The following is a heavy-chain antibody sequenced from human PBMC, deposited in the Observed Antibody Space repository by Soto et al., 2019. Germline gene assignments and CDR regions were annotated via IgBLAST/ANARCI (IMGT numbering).Heavy chain of an antibody. CDR1: GFTFSTYW. Sequence: EVQLVESGGGLVQPGGSLRLSCAASGFTFSTYWMHWIRQVPGKGLEWVSRINSDASHTYYADSVKGRFTISRDNAKNSLHMEMTRLTTEDTVMYYCVRDGNFITTICYGNWFDPWGQGTLVTVSS. CDR2: INSDASHT. V-gene: IGHV3-74*01. CDR3: VRDGNFITTICYGNWFDP. D-gene: IGHD2-2*01. J-gene: IGHJ5*02.